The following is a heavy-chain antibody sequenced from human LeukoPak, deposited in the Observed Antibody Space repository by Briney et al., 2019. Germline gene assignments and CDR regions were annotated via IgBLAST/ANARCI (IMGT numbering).Heavy chain of an antibody. Sequence: ASVKVSCKASGYTFTNYTINWVRLAPGQGLEWMGGIIPIFGTANYAQKFQGRVTITADESTSTAYMELSSLRSEDTAVYYCATLGYCSGGSCYGYWGQGTLVTVSS. CDR3: ATLGYCSGGSCYGY. CDR2: IIPIFGTA. CDR1: GYTFTNYT. J-gene: IGHJ4*02. V-gene: IGHV1-69*13. D-gene: IGHD2-15*01.